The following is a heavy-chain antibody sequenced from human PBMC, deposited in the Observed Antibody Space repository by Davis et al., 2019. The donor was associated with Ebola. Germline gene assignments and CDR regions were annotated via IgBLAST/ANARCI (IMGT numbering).Heavy chain of an antibody. CDR2: IKEDGSEQ. CDR3: ARVPRRTPILGGVLAWGPKEPAYYYSGMDV. Sequence: PGGSLRLSCAASGFTFSSYSMNWVRQAPGKGLEWVANIKEDGSEQYYMDSVKGRFTISRDNAWNSLFLHMSSLRADDTAVYYCARVPRRTPILGGVLAWGPKEPAYYYSGMDVWGLGTTVFVSS. D-gene: IGHD3-16*01. J-gene: IGHJ6*02. V-gene: IGHV3-7*03. CDR1: GFTFSSYS.